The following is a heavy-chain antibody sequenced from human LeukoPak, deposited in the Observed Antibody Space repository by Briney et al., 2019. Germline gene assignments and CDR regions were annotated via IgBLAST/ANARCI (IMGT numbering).Heavy chain of an antibody. V-gene: IGHV3-21*01. Sequence: GGSLRLSCAASGFTFSSYSMNWVRQAPGKGLEWVSSISSSSSYIYYADSVKGRFTISRDNAKNSLYLQMNSLRAEDTAVYYCARSGTAADLFDYWGQGTLVTVSS. J-gene: IGHJ4*02. CDR2: ISSSSSYI. CDR3: ARSGTAADLFDY. D-gene: IGHD6-13*01. CDR1: GFTFSSYS.